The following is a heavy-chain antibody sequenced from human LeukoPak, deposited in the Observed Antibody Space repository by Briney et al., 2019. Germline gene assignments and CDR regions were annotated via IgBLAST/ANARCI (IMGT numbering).Heavy chain of an antibody. Sequence: ASVKVSCKASGYTFTSYYMHWVRQAPGQGLEWMGIINPSGGSTSYAQKFQGRVTMTRDTSTSTVYKELSSLRSEDTAVYYCARVAAAGTPFYWFDPWGQGTLVTVSS. CDR1: GYTFTSYY. J-gene: IGHJ5*02. V-gene: IGHV1-46*01. CDR3: ARVAAAGTPFYWFDP. CDR2: INPSGGST. D-gene: IGHD6-13*01.